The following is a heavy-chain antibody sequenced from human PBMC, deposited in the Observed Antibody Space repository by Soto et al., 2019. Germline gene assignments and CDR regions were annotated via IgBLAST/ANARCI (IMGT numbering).Heavy chain of an antibody. CDR2: ISYDGSNK. J-gene: IGHJ4*02. CDR1: GFTFSSYA. Sequence: QVQLVESGGGVVQPGRSLRLSCAASGFTFSSYAMHWVRQAPGKGLEWVAVISYDGSNKYYADSVKGRFTISRDNSKNTLYLQMNSLRAEDTAVYYCARDQTKYQLLRPSYYFDYCGQGTLVTVSS. V-gene: IGHV3-30-3*01. D-gene: IGHD2-2*01. CDR3: ARDQTKYQLLRPSYYFDY.